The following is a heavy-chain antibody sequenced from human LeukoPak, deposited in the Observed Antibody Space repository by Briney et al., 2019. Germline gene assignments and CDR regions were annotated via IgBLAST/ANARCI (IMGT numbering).Heavy chain of an antibody. J-gene: IGHJ4*02. CDR3: AKGIESSGTYYTSFDY. D-gene: IGHD1-26*01. CDR1: GVNVNSYA. Sequence: GGSLRLSCAASGVNVNSYALRWVRHAAGKALECVSGISGSGGATKYADSVEGRLTISRDNAKNTLFLQMSSLRAEDTAIYYCAKGIESSGTYYTSFDYWGQGTLVTVSS. V-gene: IGHV3-23*01. CDR2: ISGSGGAT.